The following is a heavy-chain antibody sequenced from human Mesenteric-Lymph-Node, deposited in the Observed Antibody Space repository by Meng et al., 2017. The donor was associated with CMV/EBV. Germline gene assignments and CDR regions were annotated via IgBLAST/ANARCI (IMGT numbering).Heavy chain of an antibody. D-gene: IGHD2-21*01. J-gene: IGHJ4*02. Sequence: GESLRISCAASGFTFSNYGMTWVRQAPGKGLEWVSGISDFGGSTYYADSVKGRFTTSRDNSKNTMFLQMNSLRAEDTAVYYCVKDASSWDCGPDCYSDYWGQGTLVTVSS. CDR1: GFTFSNYG. V-gene: IGHV3-23*01. CDR2: ISDFGGST. CDR3: VKDASSWDCGPDCYSDY.